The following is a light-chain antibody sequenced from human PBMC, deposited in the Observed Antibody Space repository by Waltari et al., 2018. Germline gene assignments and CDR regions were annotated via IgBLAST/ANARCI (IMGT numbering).Light chain of an antibody. CDR2: DAS. CDR1: QSVSSF. V-gene: IGKV3-11*01. CDR3: QQRSNWPKIT. Sequence: EIVLTQSPATLSLSPGERATLSCRASQSVSSFLAWYQHKPGQALRLLIYDASNRATGIPARFSGSGSGTDFTLTISSLEPEDFAVYYCQQRSNWPKITFGQGTRLEIK. J-gene: IGKJ5*01.